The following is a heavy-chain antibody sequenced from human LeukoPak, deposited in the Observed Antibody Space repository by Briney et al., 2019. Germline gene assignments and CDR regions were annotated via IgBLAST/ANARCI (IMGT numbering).Heavy chain of an antibody. V-gene: IGHV3-11*06. J-gene: IGHJ4*02. CDR3: ARNILNCSGGSCYSYYFDY. CDR1: GFTFSDYY. D-gene: IGHD2-15*01. Sequence: GGSLRLSCAASGFTFSDYYMSWIRQAPGKGLEWVSYISSSSSYTNYADSVKGRFTISRDNAKNSLYLQMNGLRAEDTAVYYCARNILNCSGGSCYSYYFDYWGQGTLVTVSS. CDR2: ISSSSSYT.